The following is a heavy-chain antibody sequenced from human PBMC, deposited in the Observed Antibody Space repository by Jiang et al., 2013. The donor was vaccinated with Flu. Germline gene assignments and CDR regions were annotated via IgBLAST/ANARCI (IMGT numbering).Heavy chain of an antibody. D-gene: IGHD4-23*01. V-gene: IGHV4-31*03. CDR1: GASISSGGCF. CDR2: NYYKGGA. J-gene: IGHJ5*02. CDR3: ARDAVGGGNWFDT. Sequence: GPGLVKPSQTLSLTCTVSGASISSGGCFWVWIRQHPEKGLEWIGYNYYKGGAYYNPSLKSRVTISLDTSKSQFSLKLTSVTAADAAVYYCARDAVGGGNWFDTWGQGTLVTVSS.